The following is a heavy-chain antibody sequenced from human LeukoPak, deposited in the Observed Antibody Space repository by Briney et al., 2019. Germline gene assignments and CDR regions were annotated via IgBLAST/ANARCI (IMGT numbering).Heavy chain of an antibody. CDR3: ARDGYKESGYYYYMDV. CDR1: GYTLTELF. V-gene: IGHV1-24*01. J-gene: IGHJ6*03. D-gene: IGHD5-24*01. Sequence: ASVKVSCKVSGYTLTELFMHWVRQAPGKGLEWWGSFDPENNKAIYAQKFQGRVTITADESTSTAYMEMSSLRSEDTAVYYCARDGYKESGYYYYMDVWGKGTTVTISS. CDR2: FDPENNKA.